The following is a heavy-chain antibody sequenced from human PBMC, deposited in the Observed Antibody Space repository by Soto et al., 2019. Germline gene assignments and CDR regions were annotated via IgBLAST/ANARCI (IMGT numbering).Heavy chain of an antibody. D-gene: IGHD2-8*01. Sequence: SGTLFLTCTVSGGSISHYYWGWIRQSPGEGLGGIGYAYYSGSTDYNPSLKSRVTMSVDTSKSQVSLKLNSVTTADTAVYYCARDRSTYGGGGTGEVKENWFDPWGPGTLVTVSS. V-gene: IGHV4-59*01. CDR1: GGSISHYY. CDR3: ARDRSTYGGGGTGEVKENWFDP. J-gene: IGHJ5*02. CDR2: AYYSGST.